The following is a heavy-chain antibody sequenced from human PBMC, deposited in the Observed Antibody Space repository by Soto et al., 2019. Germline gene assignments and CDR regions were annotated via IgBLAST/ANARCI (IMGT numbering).Heavy chain of an antibody. CDR2: AYHNGLT. J-gene: IGHJ4*02. D-gene: IGHD6-19*01. Sequence: SETLSLTCAVSGDSVTSNVWWSWVRQPPGKGLEWTGEAYHNGLTDYNPSLKSRVTMSVDTSKNEFSLKLTSLTAADTAIYYCARDAAVPGESDRFDYWGQGTLVTVS. CDR3: ARDAAVPGESDRFDY. V-gene: IGHV4-4*02. CDR1: GDSVTSNVW.